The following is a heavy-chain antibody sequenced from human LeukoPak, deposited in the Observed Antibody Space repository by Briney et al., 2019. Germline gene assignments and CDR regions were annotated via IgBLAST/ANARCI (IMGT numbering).Heavy chain of an antibody. V-gene: IGHV3-30*04. CDR3: AKELWFGEWNLFDP. CDR2: ISYDGSNK. CDR1: GFTFSSYA. D-gene: IGHD3-10*01. J-gene: IGHJ5*02. Sequence: GGSLRLSCAASGFTFSSYAMHWVRQAPGKGLEWVAVISYDGSNKYYADSVKGRFTISRDNSKNTLYLQMNSLRAEDTAVYYCAKELWFGEWNLFDPWGQGTLVTVSS.